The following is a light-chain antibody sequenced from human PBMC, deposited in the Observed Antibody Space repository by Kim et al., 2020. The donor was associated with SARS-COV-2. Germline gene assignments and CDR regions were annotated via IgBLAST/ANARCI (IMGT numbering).Light chain of an antibody. V-gene: IGLV7-46*01. CDR1: TGAVTSGHY. CDR2: HTT. Sequence: QAVVTQEPSLTVSPGGTVTLTCGSSTGAVTSGHYPYWFQQKPGQAPRTLIYHTTDKHSWTPARFSGSLLGGKAALTLSGAQPEAEADYYCLLSYSGGRPVPFGGGTQLTVL. J-gene: IGLJ2*01. CDR3: LLSYSGGRPVP.